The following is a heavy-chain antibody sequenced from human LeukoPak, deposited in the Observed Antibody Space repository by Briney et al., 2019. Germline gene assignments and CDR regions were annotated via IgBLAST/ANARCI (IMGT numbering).Heavy chain of an antibody. D-gene: IGHD1-14*01. CDR2: ISGGDDTT. J-gene: IGHJ6*03. CDR3: ARVDTGGGWYYYMDV. Sequence: PGGSLRLSCAASGFIFSNYAMTWVRQGPGKGLEWVSTISGGDDTTTYGDSVKGRFTISRDNAKNSLYLQMNSLRAEDTAVYYCARVDTGGGWYYYMDVWGKGTTVTVSS. V-gene: IGHV3-23*01. CDR1: GFIFSNYA.